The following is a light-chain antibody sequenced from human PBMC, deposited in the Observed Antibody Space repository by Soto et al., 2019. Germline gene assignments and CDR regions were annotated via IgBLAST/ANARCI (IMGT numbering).Light chain of an antibody. CDR2: GAS. CDR1: QSVSSS. V-gene: IGKV3-15*01. CDR3: QQYYHWPLT. J-gene: IGKJ4*01. Sequence: EKVMTQSPATLSVSPGERATLFCKASQSVSSSLAWYQQKPGQAPRLLIYGASTRATGIPARFSGSGSGTEFTLTISSLQSEDFAVYYCQQYYHWPLTFGGGTKVQIK.